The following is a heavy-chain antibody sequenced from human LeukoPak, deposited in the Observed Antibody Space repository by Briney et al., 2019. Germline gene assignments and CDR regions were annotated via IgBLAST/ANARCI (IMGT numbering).Heavy chain of an antibody. V-gene: IGHV3-21*01. CDR1: GFSFSSYS. D-gene: IGHD4-17*01. J-gene: IGHJ4*02. Sequence: GGSLRFSCAASGFSFSSYSMNWVRQAPGKGLEWVSSISSISSYIYYADSVKGRFTISRDNAKNSLYLQMNSLRAEDTAVYYCAREADDGFRWGQGTLVTVST. CDR3: AREADDGFR. CDR2: ISSISSYI.